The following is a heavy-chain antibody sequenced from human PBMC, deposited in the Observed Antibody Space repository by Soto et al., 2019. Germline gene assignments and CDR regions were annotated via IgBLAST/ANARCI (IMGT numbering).Heavy chain of an antibody. CDR3: ARVSSSIVVVPDYGMDV. J-gene: IGHJ6*02. D-gene: IGHD2-15*01. V-gene: IGHV1-18*04. CDR2: ISGKNGNT. Sequence: QVQLVQSGVEVKKPGASVKVSCKASGYTFISHGISWVRQAPGQGLEWMGWISGKNGNTNYAQKLPGRVTLTTDTSTSTAYMELRSMRSDDTAVYYCARVSSSIVVVPDYGMDVWGQVTTVTVSS. CDR1: GYTFISHG.